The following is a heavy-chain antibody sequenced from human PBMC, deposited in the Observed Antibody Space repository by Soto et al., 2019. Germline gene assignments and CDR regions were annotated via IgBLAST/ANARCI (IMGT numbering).Heavy chain of an antibody. J-gene: IGHJ6*02. CDR2: IIPIFGTA. CDR1: GGTFSSYA. D-gene: IGHD6-13*01. Sequence: SVKVSCKASGGTFSSYAISWVRQAPGQGLEWMGGIIPIFGTANYAQKFQGRVTITADESTSTAYMELSSLRSEDTAVYYCARDEAAALGYYYGMDVWGQGTTVTVSS. V-gene: IGHV1-69*13. CDR3: ARDEAAALGYYYGMDV.